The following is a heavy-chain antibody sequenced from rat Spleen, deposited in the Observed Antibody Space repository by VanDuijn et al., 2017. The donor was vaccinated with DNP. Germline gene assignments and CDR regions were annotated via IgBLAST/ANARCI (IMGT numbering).Heavy chain of an antibody. V-gene: IGHV5-22*01. J-gene: IGHJ4*01. Sequence: EVQLVESGGGLVQPGRSLKLSCTASGFTFSDYGMAWVRQAPKKGLEWVATIIYDGTSTYYGDSVKGRFTISRENAKTNLYLQMNSLRSEDTATYYCASFNWPAPWGQGTSVTVSS. CDR1: GFTFSDYG. D-gene: IGHD3-6*01. CDR2: IIYDGTST. CDR3: ASFNWPAP.